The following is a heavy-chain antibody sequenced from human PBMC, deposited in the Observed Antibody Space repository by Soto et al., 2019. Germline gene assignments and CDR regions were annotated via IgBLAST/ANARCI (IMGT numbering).Heavy chain of an antibody. D-gene: IGHD1-26*01. CDR2: ISAYNGNT. CDR3: ARDRGSYALDY. V-gene: IGHV1-18*01. CDR1: GYTFTSYG. Sequence: QVQLEQSGAEVKKPGASVKVSCKASGYTFTSYGIIWVRQAPGQGLEWMGWISAYNGNTHYAEKLQGRVTMTTDTSTSTADMELRSLRSDDTAVYYCARDRGSYALDYWGQGTLVTVSS. J-gene: IGHJ4*02.